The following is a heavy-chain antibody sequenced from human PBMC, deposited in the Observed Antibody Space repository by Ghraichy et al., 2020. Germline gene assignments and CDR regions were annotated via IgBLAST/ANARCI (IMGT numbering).Heavy chain of an antibody. CDR3: ARSDRDWFDP. CDR2: IYYSGST. J-gene: IGHJ5*02. CDR1: GGSISSYY. D-gene: IGHD1-14*01. V-gene: IGHV4-59*01. Sequence: SETLSLTCTVSGGSISSYYWSWIRQPPGKGLEWIGYIYYSGSTKYNSSLKSRVTISVDTSKNQFSLKLSSVTAADTALYFCARSDRDWFDPWGQGSLVTVSS.